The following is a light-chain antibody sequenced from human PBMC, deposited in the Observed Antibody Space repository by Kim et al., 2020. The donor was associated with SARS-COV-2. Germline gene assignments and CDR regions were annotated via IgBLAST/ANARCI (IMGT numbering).Light chain of an antibody. V-gene: IGLV3-1*01. J-gene: IGLJ3*02. CDR3: QAWDSSTWV. CDR1: KLGDKY. Sequence: SVSPGQTASITCSGDKLGDKYACWYQQKPGQSPVLVIYQDSKRPSGIPERFSGSNSGNTATLTISGTQAMDEADYYCQAWDSSTWVFDGGTQLTVL. CDR2: QDS.